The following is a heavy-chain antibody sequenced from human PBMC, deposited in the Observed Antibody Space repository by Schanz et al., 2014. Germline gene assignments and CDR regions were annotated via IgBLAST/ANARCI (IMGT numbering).Heavy chain of an antibody. CDR1: GGTFSSYT. CDR3: VRVPSRDVSFDL. J-gene: IGHJ2*01. Sequence: QVQVVQSGAEVKKPGASVKVSCKASGGTFSSYTISWVRQAPGQGLEWMGWISAYNGNTNYALKLQGRVIFTTDTSANTAYMELRSLRSDDTAHYYCVRVPSRDVSFDLWGRGTLVTVSS. D-gene: IGHD3-16*01. V-gene: IGHV1-18*01. CDR2: ISAYNGNT.